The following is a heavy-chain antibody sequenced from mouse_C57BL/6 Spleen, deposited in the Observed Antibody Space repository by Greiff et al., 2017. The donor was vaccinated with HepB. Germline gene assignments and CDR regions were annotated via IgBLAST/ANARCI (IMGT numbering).Heavy chain of an antibody. J-gene: IGHJ2*01. Sequence: QVQLQQPGAELVMPGASVKLSCKASGYTFTSYWMHWVKQRHGQGLEWIGEIDPSDSYTNYNQKFKGKSTLTVDKSSSTAYMQLSSLTSEDSAVYYCARGGLRVDYWGQGTTLTVSS. CDR1: GYTFTSYW. CDR3: ARGGLRVDY. D-gene: IGHD1-1*01. V-gene: IGHV1-69*01. CDR2: IDPSDSYT.